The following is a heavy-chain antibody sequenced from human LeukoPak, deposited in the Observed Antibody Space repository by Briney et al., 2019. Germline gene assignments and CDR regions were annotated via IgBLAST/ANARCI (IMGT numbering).Heavy chain of an antibody. D-gene: IGHD2-8*02. V-gene: IGHV3-30*02. Sequence: GGSLRLSCAASGFTFSSYGMHWVRQAPGKGLEWVAFIRYDGSNKYYADSVKGRFTISRDNSKNTLYLQMNSLRAEDTAVYYCARDGVVLFAFDIWGQGTMVTVSS. CDR2: IRYDGSNK. CDR3: ARDGVVLFAFDI. J-gene: IGHJ3*02. CDR1: GFTFSSYG.